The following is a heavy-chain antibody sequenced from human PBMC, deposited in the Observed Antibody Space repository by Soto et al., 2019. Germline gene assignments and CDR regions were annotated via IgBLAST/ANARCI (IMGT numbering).Heavy chain of an antibody. Sequence: PGESLKISCKGSGYSYTSYWIGWVRQRPGRGLEWMGIINPADSEASYSPSFQGQVTISADRSTSTAFLQWSSLKASDTAMYYCVRRAEGRPGDGYYYVALDVWGQGTTVTV. J-gene: IGHJ6*02. CDR1: GYSYTSYW. CDR3: VRRAEGRPGDGYYYVALDV. CDR2: INPADSEA. D-gene: IGHD6-6*01. V-gene: IGHV5-51*01.